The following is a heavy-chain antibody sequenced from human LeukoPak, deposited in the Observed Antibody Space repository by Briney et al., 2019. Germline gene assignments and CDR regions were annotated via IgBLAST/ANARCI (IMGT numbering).Heavy chain of an antibody. D-gene: IGHD3-3*01. CDR1: GFTFSSYS. CDR3: AREGLHYDFWSGYQYYFDY. J-gene: IGHJ4*02. Sequence: KPGGSLRLXCAASGFTFSSYSMNWVRQAPGKGLEWVSSISSSSSYIYYADSVKGRFTISRDNAKNSLYLQMNSLRAEDTAVYYCAREGLHYDFWSGYQYYFDYWGQGTLVTVSS. V-gene: IGHV3-21*01. CDR2: ISSSSSYI.